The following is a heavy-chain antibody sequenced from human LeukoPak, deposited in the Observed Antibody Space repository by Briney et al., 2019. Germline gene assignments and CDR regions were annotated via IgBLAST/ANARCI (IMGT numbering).Heavy chain of an antibody. J-gene: IGHJ5*02. CDR3: ARGMATSNLGWFDP. Sequence: GGSLRLSCAASGFTFSSYEMNWVRQAPGKGLEWVSYISSSGSTIDYADSVKGRFTISRDNAKNSLYLQMNSLRAEDTAVYYCARGMATSNLGWFDPWGQATLVTVSS. CDR2: ISSSGSTI. CDR1: GFTFSSYE. D-gene: IGHD5-24*01. V-gene: IGHV3-48*03.